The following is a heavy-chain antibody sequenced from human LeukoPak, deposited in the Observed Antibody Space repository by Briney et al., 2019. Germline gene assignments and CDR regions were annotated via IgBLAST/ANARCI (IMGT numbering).Heavy chain of an antibody. CDR1: GFTFSSYS. J-gene: IGHJ4*02. CDR3: ARGYCSSTSCSFDY. D-gene: IGHD2-2*01. Sequence: KLGGSLRLSCAASGFTFSSYSMNWVRQAPGKGLEWVSSISSSSSNTYYADSVKGRFTISRDNAKNSLYLQMNSLRAEDTAVYYCARGYCSSTSCSFDYWGQGTLVTVSS. V-gene: IGHV3-21*01. CDR2: ISSSSSNT.